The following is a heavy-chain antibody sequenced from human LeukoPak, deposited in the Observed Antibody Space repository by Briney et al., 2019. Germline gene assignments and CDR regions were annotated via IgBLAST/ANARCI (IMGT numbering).Heavy chain of an antibody. CDR1: GFTFSSYA. V-gene: IGHV3-23*01. Sequence: GGSLRLSCAASGFTFSSYAMSWVRQAPGKGLEWVSAIGGSGGSTYYADSVKGRFTISRDNSKNTLYLQMNSLRAEDTAVYYCAKPTGYSSGWYNYWGQGTLVTVSS. CDR2: IGGSGGST. J-gene: IGHJ4*02. D-gene: IGHD6-19*01. CDR3: AKPTGYSSGWYNY.